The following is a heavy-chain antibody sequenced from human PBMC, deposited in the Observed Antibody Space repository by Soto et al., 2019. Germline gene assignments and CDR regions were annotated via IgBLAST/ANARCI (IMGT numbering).Heavy chain of an antibody. V-gene: IGHV4-31*03. D-gene: IGHD3-10*01. CDR3: ARDSGESLRFFDY. J-gene: IGHJ4*02. CDR2: ITYRGTT. Sequence: SETLSLTCTVSGGSINSGGSNWNWIRQRPGEGLEWIGYITYRGTTYSIPSLKSRVTMSVDTSKNQFSLKLSSVSATDTAVYYCARDSGESLRFFDYWGQGAPVTVSS. CDR1: GGSINSGGSN.